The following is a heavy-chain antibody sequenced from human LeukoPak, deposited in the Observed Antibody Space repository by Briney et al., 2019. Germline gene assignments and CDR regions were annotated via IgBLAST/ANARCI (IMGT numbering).Heavy chain of an antibody. CDR2: IYYSGST. CDR3: ARDGVVSTRGMDV. J-gene: IGHJ6*02. CDR1: GGSISSGGYY. D-gene: IGHD2-8*01. V-gene: IGHV4-31*03. Sequence: SETLSLTCTVSGGSISSGGYYWSWIRQHPGKGLEWIGYIYYSGSTYYNPSLKSRVTISVDTSKNQFSLKLNSVTAADTAVYYCARDGVVSTRGMDVWGQGTTVTVSS.